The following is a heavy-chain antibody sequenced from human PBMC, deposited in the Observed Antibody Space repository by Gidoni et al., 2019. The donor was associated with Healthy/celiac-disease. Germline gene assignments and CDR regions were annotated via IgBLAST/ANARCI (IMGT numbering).Heavy chain of an antibody. V-gene: IGHV4-31*03. J-gene: IGHJ4*02. CDR1: GGSIRSGGYY. D-gene: IGHD3-16*01. Sequence: QVQLQESGPGLVKPSQTLSLTCTVSGGSIRSGGYYWSWIRQHPGKGLEWIGYIYYSGSTYYNPSLKSRVTISVDTSKNQFSLKLSSVTAADTAVYYCARGQSWGVYYFDYWGQGTLVTVSS. CDR2: IYYSGST. CDR3: ARGQSWGVYYFDY.